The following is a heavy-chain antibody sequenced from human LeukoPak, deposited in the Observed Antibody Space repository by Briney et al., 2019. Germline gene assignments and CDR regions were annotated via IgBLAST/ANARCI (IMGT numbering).Heavy chain of an antibody. Sequence: SETLSLTCAVYGGSFSGYYWSWIRRPPGKGLEWIGEINHSGSTNYNPSLKSRVTISVDTSKNQFSLKLSSVTAADTAVYYCARGSGHIVVVTAVRAFDIWGQGTMVTVSS. V-gene: IGHV4-34*01. J-gene: IGHJ3*02. CDR3: ARGSGHIVVVTAVRAFDI. CDR1: GGSFSGYY. D-gene: IGHD2-21*02. CDR2: INHSGST.